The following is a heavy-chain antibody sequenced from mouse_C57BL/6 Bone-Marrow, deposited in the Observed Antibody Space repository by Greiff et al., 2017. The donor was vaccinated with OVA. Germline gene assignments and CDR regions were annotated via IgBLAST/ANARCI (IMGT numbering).Heavy chain of an antibody. D-gene: IGHD2-5*01. Sequence: QVQLQQSGAELVRPGASVTLSCKASGYTFTDYEMHWVKQTPVHGLEWIGAIDPETGGSASNQKLKGKAILTADKSSSTAYMELRRLTSEDSAVYYCTRGYSNYYAMDYWGQGTSVTVSS. J-gene: IGHJ4*01. CDR1: GYTFTDYE. V-gene: IGHV1-15*01. CDR2: IDPETGGS. CDR3: TRGYSNYYAMDY.